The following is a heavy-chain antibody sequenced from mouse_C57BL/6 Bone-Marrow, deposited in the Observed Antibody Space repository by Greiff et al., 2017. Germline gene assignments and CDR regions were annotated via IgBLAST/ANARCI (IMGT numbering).Heavy chain of an antibody. J-gene: IGHJ3*01. CDR1: GYTFTSYW. CDR2: IDPNSGGT. V-gene: IGHV1-72*01. Sequence: QVQLQQPGAELVKPGASVKLSCKASGYTFTSYWMHWVKQRPGRGLEWIGRIDPNSGGTKYNEKFKSKAKLTVDKPSSTAYMQLSSLTSKDSAVYYCARSNYPAGFAYWGQGNLVTVSA. D-gene: IGHD2-5*01. CDR3: ARSNYPAGFAY.